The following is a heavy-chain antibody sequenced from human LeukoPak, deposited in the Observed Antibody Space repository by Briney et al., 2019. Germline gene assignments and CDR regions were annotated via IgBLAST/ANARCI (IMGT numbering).Heavy chain of an antibody. J-gene: IGHJ4*02. CDR2: INHDGSET. D-gene: IGHD6-13*01. CDR1: QLTFRNYW. V-gene: IGHV3-7*01. CDR3: ATSPAIGTVDF. Sequence: GGSLRLSCAASQLTFRNYWMSWVRQPPGKGLEWVANINHDGSETYYVDSMEGRFTISRDNVKNSLYLHMNSLRAEDTAVYFCATSPAIGTVDFWGQGTLVTVSS.